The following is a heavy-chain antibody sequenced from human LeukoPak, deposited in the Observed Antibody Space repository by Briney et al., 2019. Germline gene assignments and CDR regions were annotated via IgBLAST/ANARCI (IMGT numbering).Heavy chain of an antibody. CDR2: ISYDGSNK. V-gene: IGHV3-30*18. J-gene: IGHJ4*02. CDR3: AKDSLFDY. CDR1: GFTFSSYG. Sequence: PGRSLRLSCAASGFTFSSYGMHWVRQAPGKGLEWVAVISYDGSNKYYADSVKGRFTISRDNSKNTPYLQMNSLRAEDTAVYYCAKDSLFDYWGQGTLVTVSS.